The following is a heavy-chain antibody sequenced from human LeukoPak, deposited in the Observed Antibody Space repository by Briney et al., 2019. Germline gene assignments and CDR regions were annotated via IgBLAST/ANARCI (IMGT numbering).Heavy chain of an antibody. CDR2: IKQDESEK. CDR3: ARDKIEGPTKLDY. V-gene: IGHV3-7*01. Sequence: GGSLRLSFAASGFTFSSYWMSWVRQAPGKGLEWVANIKQDESEKYYVDSVKGRFTISRDNAKNSLYLQMNSLRAEDTAVYYCARDKIEGPTKLDYWVQGILVTVSS. J-gene: IGHJ4*02. CDR1: GFTFSSYW. D-gene: IGHD1-1*01.